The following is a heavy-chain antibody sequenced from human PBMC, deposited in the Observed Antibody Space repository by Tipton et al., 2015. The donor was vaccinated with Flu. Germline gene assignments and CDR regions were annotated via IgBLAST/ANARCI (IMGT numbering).Heavy chain of an antibody. CDR1: GYTFTGHY. D-gene: IGHD6-13*01. CDR2: INPKRGDT. CDR3: ARAKIPSSSSWLIGP. Sequence: QLVQSGAEVKKTGASVKVSCKASGYTFTGHYIHWVRQASGQGLEWMGWINPKRGDTYDAQKFQGRVTMTRDTSTSTAYMELSGLTSDDTAVYYCARAKIPSSSSWLIGPWGQGTLVTVSS. V-gene: IGHV1-2*02. J-gene: IGHJ5*02.